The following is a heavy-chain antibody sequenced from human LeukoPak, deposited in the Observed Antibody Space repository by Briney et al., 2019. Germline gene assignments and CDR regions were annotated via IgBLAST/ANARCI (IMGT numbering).Heavy chain of an antibody. CDR1: GYTFTSYG. D-gene: IGHD3-22*01. J-gene: IGHJ3*02. V-gene: IGHV1-18*01. CDR2: ISAYNGNT. CDR3: ARSLEGHYYDSSGPDAFDI. Sequence: VASVKVSCKASGYTFTSYGISWGRQAPGQGREWMGWISAYNGNTNYAQKLQGRVTMTTDTSTSTAYMEMRSLRSDDTVVYYCARSLEGHYYDSSGPDAFDIRGQGTMVTVSS.